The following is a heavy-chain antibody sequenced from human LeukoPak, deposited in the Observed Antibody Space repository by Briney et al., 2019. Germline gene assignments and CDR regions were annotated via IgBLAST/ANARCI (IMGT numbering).Heavy chain of an antibody. CDR3: AKDSSGWYGGLSYFDY. Sequence: PGGSLRLSCAASGFTFSSYAMSRVRQAPGKGLEWVSAISGSGGSTYYADSVKGRFTISRDNSKNTLYLQMNSLRAEDTAVYYCAKDSSGWYGGLSYFDYWGQGTLVTVSS. D-gene: IGHD6-19*01. J-gene: IGHJ4*02. V-gene: IGHV3-23*01. CDR1: GFTFSSYA. CDR2: ISGSGGST.